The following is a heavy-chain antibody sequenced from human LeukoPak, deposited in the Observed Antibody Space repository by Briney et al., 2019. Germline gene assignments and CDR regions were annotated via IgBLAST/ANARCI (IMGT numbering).Heavy chain of an antibody. CDR3: ARDPGGESSGPFFDF. CDR1: GFTFSSYG. D-gene: IGHD3-22*01. CDR2: ISYDGSNK. J-gene: IGHJ4*02. Sequence: PGGSLRLSCAASGFTFSSYGMHWVRQAPGKGLEWVAVISYDGSNKYYADSVKGRFTISRDNSKNTLYLQMNSLRAEGTAVYYCARDPGGESSGPFFDFWGQGTLITVSS. V-gene: IGHV3-30*05.